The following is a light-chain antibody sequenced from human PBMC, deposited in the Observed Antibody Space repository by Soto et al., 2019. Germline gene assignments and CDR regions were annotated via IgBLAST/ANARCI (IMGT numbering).Light chain of an antibody. J-gene: IGKJ4*01. CDR2: LAS. Sequence: IQLTQSPSSLSASVGDRVTITCRASQGISSYLAWYQQKPGKAPKLLIYLASTLQSGVPSRFRGTGSVEHFVVTISSLQPEDVATYYCQYLNSFLLSLGGWAKVDIK. CDR3: QYLNSFLLS. CDR1: QGISSY. V-gene: IGKV1-9*01.